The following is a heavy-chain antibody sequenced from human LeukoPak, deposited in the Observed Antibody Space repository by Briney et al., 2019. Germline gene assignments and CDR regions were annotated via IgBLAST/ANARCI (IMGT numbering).Heavy chain of an antibody. D-gene: IGHD2-15*01. CDR3: ATDPKYCSGGSCPFDP. CDR2: FDPEDGET. Sequence: ASEKVSCKVSGYTLTELSMHWVRQAPGKGLEWMGGFDPEDGETIYAQKFQGRVTMTEDTSTDTAYMELSSLRSEDTAVYYCATDPKYCSGGSCPFDPWGQGTLVTVSS. J-gene: IGHJ5*02. V-gene: IGHV1-24*01. CDR1: GYTLTELS.